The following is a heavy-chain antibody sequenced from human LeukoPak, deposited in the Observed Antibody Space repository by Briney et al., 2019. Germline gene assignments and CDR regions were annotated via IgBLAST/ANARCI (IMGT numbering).Heavy chain of an antibody. J-gene: IGHJ4*02. Sequence: GGSLRLSCAASGFTFSSYGMHWVRQAPGKGLEWVAVISYDGSNKYYADSVRGRFTISRDNSKNTLYLQMNSLRAEDTAVYYCARDRPYFDYWGQGTLVTVSS. CDR1: GFTFSSYG. D-gene: IGHD6-6*01. CDR2: ISYDGSNK. CDR3: ARDRPYFDY. V-gene: IGHV3-30*19.